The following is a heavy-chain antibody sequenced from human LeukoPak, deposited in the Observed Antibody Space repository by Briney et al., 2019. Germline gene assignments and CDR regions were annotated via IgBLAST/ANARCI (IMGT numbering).Heavy chain of an antibody. CDR2: MRTDGTT. CDR3: AKDLTYNDGRWEFDP. V-gene: IGHV3-23*01. Sequence: PGGSLRLSCAASGFSLSNFAMSWVRQAPGKGLEWVSGMRTDGTTFYTDAVKNRFTMSRDKTQNTMYLQMNSLRAEDTAVYSCAKDLTYNDGRWEFDPWGQGTLVTVSS. D-gene: IGHD5-24*01. J-gene: IGHJ5*02. CDR1: GFSLSNFA.